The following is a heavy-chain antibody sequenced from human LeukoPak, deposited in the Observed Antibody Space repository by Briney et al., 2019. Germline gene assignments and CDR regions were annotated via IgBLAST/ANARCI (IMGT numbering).Heavy chain of an antibody. D-gene: IGHD6-19*01. CDR1: GGSFSGYY. J-gene: IGHJ4*02. Sequence: SETLSLTCAVYGGSFSGYYWSWIRQPPGKGLEWIGEINHSGSTNHNPSLKSRVTISVDTSKNQFSLKLSSVTAADTAVYYCARGRSGWNYWGQGTLVTVSS. CDR3: ARGRSGWNY. V-gene: IGHV4-34*01. CDR2: INHSGST.